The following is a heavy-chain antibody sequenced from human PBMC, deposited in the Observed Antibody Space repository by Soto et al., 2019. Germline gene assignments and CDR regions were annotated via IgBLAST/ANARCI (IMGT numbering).Heavy chain of an antibody. CDR1: GGSVSSDDCF. CDR2: LYHGGST. D-gene: IGHD1-26*01. J-gene: IGHJ5*02. CDR3: ARQLPVGATSWFDP. V-gene: IGHV4-39*01. Sequence: PSETLSLTCTVSGGSVSSDDCFWGWIRQPPGKGLEWIGSLYHGGSTFYNPSLKSRVAISLDTSKNQFSLKVISVTAADTAVYYCARQLPVGATSWFDPWGQGTMVTVYS.